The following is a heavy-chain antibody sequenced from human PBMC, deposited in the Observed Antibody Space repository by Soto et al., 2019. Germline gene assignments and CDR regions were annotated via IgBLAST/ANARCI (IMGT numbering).Heavy chain of an antibody. J-gene: IGHJ6*01. CDR3: ARDMAHYDFWGNNERGLEV. CDR1: GFTFEYSV. CDR2: ISWNSDVK. V-gene: IGHV3-9*01. Sequence: LRLSWVFSGFTFEYSVIHFCLQCPCKGLEWVSVISWNSDVKGYADSVRGRFTISRDNARNSLFLQMTSLRGEDSALYYCARDMAHYDFWGNNERGLEVWGQGTAVTVSS. D-gene: IGHD3-3*01.